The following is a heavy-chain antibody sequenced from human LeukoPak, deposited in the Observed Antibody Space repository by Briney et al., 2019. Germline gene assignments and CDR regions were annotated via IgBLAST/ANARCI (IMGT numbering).Heavy chain of an antibody. CDR1: GYTFTNYY. V-gene: IGHV1-46*01. CDR3: ARDGRCLDY. J-gene: IGHJ4*02. Sequence: ASVKVSCKASGYTFTNYYIHWVRQAPGQGLEWMGIINPSGGSTSYAQKFQDRVTMTRDTSTSTVYMELSNLRSEDTAVYYCARDGRCLDYWGQGTLVIVSS. D-gene: IGHD2-8*01. CDR2: INPSGGST.